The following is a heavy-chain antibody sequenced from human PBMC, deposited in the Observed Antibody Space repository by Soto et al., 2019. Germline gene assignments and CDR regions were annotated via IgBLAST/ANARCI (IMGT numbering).Heavy chain of an antibody. D-gene: IGHD3-3*01. CDR1: GYTFTSYA. J-gene: IGHJ6*02. Sequence: ASVKVCGKASGYTFTSYAMHWVRQAPGQRLEWMGWINAGNGNTKYSQKFQGRVTITRDTSASTAYMELSSLRSEDTAVYYCARSTTIFGVVIMRPYYYGMDVWGQGTTVTVSS. CDR3: ARSTTIFGVVIMRPYYYGMDV. V-gene: IGHV1-3*01. CDR2: INAGNGNT.